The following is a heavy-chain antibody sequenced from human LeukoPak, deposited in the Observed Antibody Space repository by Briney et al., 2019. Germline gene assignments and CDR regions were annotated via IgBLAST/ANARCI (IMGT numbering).Heavy chain of an antibody. CDR2: ISAYNGNT. CDR1: GGTFSSYA. J-gene: IGHJ4*02. V-gene: IGHV1-18*01. D-gene: IGHD3-22*01. CDR3: ARDSLHRIYYDSSGYPIDY. Sequence: GASVKVSCKASGGTFSSYAISWVRQAPGQGLEWMGWISAYNGNTNYAQKLQGRVTMTTDTSTSTAYMELRSLRSDDTAVYYCARDSLHRIYYDSSGYPIDYWGQGTLVTVSS.